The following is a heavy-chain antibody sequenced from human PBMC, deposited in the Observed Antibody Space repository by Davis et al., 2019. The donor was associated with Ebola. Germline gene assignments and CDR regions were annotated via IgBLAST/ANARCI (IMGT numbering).Heavy chain of an antibody. Sequence: GGSLRLSCVASGFTVSSNYMSWIRQAPGKGLEWVSYISSSGSTIYYADSVKGRFTISRDNAKNSLYLQMNSLRAEDTAVYYCARDFWVLGIVVTAGFGWGQGTLVTVPS. CDR2: ISSSGSTI. CDR3: ARDFWVLGIVVTAGFG. CDR1: GFTVSSNY. J-gene: IGHJ4*02. D-gene: IGHD2-21*01. V-gene: IGHV3-11*01.